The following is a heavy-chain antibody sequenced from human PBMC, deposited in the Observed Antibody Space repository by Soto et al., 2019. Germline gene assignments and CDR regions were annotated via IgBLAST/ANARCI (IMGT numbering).Heavy chain of an antibody. CDR3: ARESGGAYSSSLYYYYYGMDV. J-gene: IGHJ6*02. V-gene: IGHV3-11*05. Sequence: GGSLRLSCAASGFTFSDYYMSWIRQAPGKGLEWISYISNSGTYTNYADSVKGRFTISRDNSKNTLYLQMNSLRAEDTAVYYCARESGGAYSSSLYYYYYGMDVWGQGTTVTVSS. D-gene: IGHD6-13*01. CDR1: GFTFSDYY. CDR2: ISNSGTYT.